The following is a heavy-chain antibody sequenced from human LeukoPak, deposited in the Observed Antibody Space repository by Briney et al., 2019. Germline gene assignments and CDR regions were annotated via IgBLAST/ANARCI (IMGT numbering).Heavy chain of an antibody. CDR1: GGTFTSYA. D-gene: IGHD2-2*01. J-gene: IGHJ5*02. Sequence: SGKLSCTASGGTFTSYAISWVRQAPGQGLEWKGGIIPIFGTANYAQKLQGRVTITTDESTSTAYMELSSLRSEDTAVYYCARGDCSSTSCYGNWFDPWGQGTLVTVSS. CDR3: ARGDCSSTSCYGNWFDP. V-gene: IGHV1-69*05. CDR2: IIPIFGTA.